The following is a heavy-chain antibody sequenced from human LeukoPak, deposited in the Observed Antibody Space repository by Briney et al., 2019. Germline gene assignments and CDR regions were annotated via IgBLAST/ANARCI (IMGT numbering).Heavy chain of an antibody. CDR2: ISYDGSNK. CDR3: AKDQGVIKYYFDY. D-gene: IGHD3-10*01. J-gene: IGHJ4*02. Sequence: GRSLRLSCAASGFTFISYGMHWVRQAPGKGLEWVAVISYDGSNKYYADSVKGRFTISRDNSKNTLYLQMNSLRAEDTAVYYCAKDQGVIKYYFDYWGQGTLVTVSS. CDR1: GFTFISYG. V-gene: IGHV3-30*18.